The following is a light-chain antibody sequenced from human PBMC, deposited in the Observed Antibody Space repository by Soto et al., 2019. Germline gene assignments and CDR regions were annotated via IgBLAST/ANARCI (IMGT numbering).Light chain of an antibody. V-gene: IGKV3-20*01. CDR1: QSLTSSTY. CDR3: QHYGSSPWT. Sequence: EIVLTQSPGTLSLSPGERATLSCRGSQSLTSSTYLAWYQQKPGQAPRLLIYGASSRATGIPDRFSGSGSGTDFTLTISRLEPEDFAVYYCQHYGSSPWTFGQGTKVEIK. J-gene: IGKJ1*01. CDR2: GAS.